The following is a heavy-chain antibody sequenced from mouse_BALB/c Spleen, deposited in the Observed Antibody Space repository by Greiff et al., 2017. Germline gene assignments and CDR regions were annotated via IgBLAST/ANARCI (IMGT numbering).Heavy chain of an antibody. D-gene: IGHD2-1*01. Sequence: EVKLVESGGGLVKPGGSLKLSCAASGFTFSSYPMSWVRQTPEKRLEWVATISSGGSYTYYPDSVKGRFTISRDNAKNTLYLQMSSLKSEDTAMYYCTRERAYGNYWYFDVWGAGTTVTVSA. CDR2: ISSGGSYT. V-gene: IGHV5-6-4*01. CDR3: TRERAYGNYWYFDV. J-gene: IGHJ1*01. CDR1: GFTFSSYP.